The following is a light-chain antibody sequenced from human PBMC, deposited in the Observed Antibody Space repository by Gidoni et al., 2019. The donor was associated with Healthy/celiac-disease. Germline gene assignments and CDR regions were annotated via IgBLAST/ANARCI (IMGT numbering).Light chain of an antibody. V-gene: IGKV3-20*01. CDR3: QQYGSSPRT. J-gene: IGKJ4*01. CDR1: QSVSSSY. CDR2: GAS. Sequence: DIVSTQSPGTLSLSPGERATLSFRASQSVSSSYLAWYQQKPGQAPRLLIYGASSRATGIPDRFSGSGSGTDFTLTISRLEPEDFAVYYCQQYGSSPRTFGGGTKVEIK.